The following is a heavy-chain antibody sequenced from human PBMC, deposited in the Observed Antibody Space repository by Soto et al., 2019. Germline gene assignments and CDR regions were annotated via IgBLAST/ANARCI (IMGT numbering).Heavy chain of an antibody. D-gene: IGHD3-22*01. Sequence: QVQLVQSGAEVKKPGSSVKVSCKASGGTFSSYAISWVRQAPGQGLEWMGGIIPIFGTANYAQKFQGRVTITADESTSTAYMELSSLRSEDTAVYYCARRGYYDSSGYYQPDGMDVWGLGTTVTVSS. J-gene: IGHJ6*02. CDR3: ARRGYYDSSGYYQPDGMDV. V-gene: IGHV1-69*01. CDR2: IIPIFGTA. CDR1: GGTFSSYA.